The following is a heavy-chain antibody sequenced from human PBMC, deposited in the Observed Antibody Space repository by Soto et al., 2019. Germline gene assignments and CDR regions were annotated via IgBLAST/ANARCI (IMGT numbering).Heavy chain of an antibody. CDR2: ISYDGSNK. J-gene: IGHJ4*02. Sequence: QVQLVESGGGVVQPGRSLRLSCAASGFTFSSYAMHWVRQAPGKGLEWAAVISYDGSNKYYADSVKGRFTISRDNSKNTLYLQMNSLRAEDTAVYYCARGGGLGAGIVATMDYWGQGTLVTVSS. CDR1: GFTFSSYA. V-gene: IGHV3-30-3*01. CDR3: ARGGGLGAGIVATMDY. D-gene: IGHD5-12*01.